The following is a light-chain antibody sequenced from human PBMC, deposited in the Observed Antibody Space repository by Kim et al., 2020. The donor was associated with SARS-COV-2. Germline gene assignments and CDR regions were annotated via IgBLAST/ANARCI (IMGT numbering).Light chain of an antibody. J-gene: IGKJ4*01. Sequence: DLQMTQSPSSLSASVGDRVTLTCRASQYITYYLAWYQQKPGKVPQLLIYGASTLQSGVPSRFSGSGSGTEFTLTINSLQPEDVATYYCQKYDSAPLTFGGGTKVDIK. CDR3: QKYDSAPLT. CDR1: QYITYY. CDR2: GAS. V-gene: IGKV1-27*01.